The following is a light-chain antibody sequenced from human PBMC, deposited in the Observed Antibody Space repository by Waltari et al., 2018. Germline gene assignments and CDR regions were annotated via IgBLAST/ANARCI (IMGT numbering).Light chain of an antibody. CDR3: QVWLSSSDHPV. V-gene: IGLV3-21*04. Sequence: SYVVTQPPPVSVAPGKTARITCGGNTIGSKSVHRYQQKPGQAPALVIYSDSDRPPGIPERFSGSNSGNPATLTITRVEAGDEADYYCQVWLSSSDHPVFGGGTKLTVL. J-gene: IGLJ2*01. CDR2: SDS. CDR1: TIGSKS.